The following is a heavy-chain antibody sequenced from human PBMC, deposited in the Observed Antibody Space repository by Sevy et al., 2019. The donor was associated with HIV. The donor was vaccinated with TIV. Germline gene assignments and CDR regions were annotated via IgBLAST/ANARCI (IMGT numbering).Heavy chain of an antibody. Sequence: GGCLRLSCAASGFTFDDYAMHWVRQAPGEGLEWVSGISWNSGSRGYADSVKGRFTISIDNAKNSLYLQMESLRTEDTALYYCAKARSTVATPLDYWGQGTLVTVSS. CDR2: ISWNSGSR. V-gene: IGHV3-9*01. CDR3: AKARSTVATPLDY. CDR1: GFTFDDYA. D-gene: IGHD2-21*02. J-gene: IGHJ4*02.